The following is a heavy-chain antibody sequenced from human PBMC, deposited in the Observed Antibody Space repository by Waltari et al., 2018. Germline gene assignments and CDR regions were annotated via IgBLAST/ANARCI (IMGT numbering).Heavy chain of an antibody. D-gene: IGHD3-10*01. CDR1: GYTFTSYA. Sequence: QVQLVQSGAEVKKPGASVKVYCKASGYTFTSYAMHWVRQAPGQRLEWRGWINAGNGNTKNSHKFQGRVTMTRDTSASRAYMELSSLRSEDTAVYYCARDCGHYGSGSYAFDIWGQGTMVTVSS. J-gene: IGHJ3*02. V-gene: IGHV1-3*01. CDR3: ARDCGHYGSGSYAFDI. CDR2: INAGNGNT.